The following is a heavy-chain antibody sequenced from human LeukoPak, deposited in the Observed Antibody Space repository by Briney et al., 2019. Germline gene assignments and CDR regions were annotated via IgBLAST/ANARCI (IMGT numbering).Heavy chain of an antibody. J-gene: IGHJ4*02. V-gene: IGHV3-15*01. Sequence: GGSLRLSCAASGFTFSNAWMSWVRQAPGKGLEWVGRIKSKTGGGTTDYAAPVKGRFTISRDDSKNTLYLQMNSLKTEDTAVYYCTTRVKGYWGQGTLVTVSS. CDR3: TTRVKGY. D-gene: IGHD4-23*01. CDR2: IKSKTGGGTT. CDR1: GFTFSNAW.